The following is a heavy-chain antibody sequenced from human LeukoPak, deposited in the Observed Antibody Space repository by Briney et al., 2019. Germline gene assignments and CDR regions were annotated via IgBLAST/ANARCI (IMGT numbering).Heavy chain of an antibody. D-gene: IGHD3-22*01. CDR3: ARGVPDSSGYLYYFDY. CDR1: GGSFSGYY. J-gene: IGHJ4*02. Sequence: SETLSLTCAVYGGSFSGYYWSWIRQPPGKGLEWIGEINHSGSTNYNPPLKSRVTISVDTSKNQFSLKLSSVTAADTAVYYCARGVPDSSGYLYYFDYWGQGTLVTVSS. CDR2: INHSGST. V-gene: IGHV4-34*01.